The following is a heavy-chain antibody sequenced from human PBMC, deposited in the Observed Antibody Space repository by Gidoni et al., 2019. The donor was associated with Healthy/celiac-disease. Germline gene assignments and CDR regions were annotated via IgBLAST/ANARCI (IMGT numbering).Heavy chain of an antibody. J-gene: IGHJ6*02. V-gene: IGHV3-30*18. CDR1: GFTFRSYG. Sequence: QVQLVESGGGVVQPGRSLRLSCAASGFTFRSYGMHWVRQSPGKGLEWVAVISYDGSNKYYADSVKGRFTISRDNSKNTLYLQMNSLRAEDTAVYYCAKEAHPLGSGWYYPLGYYYYYGMDVWGQGTTVTVSS. D-gene: IGHD6-19*01. CDR3: AKEAHPLGSGWYYPLGYYYYYGMDV. CDR2: ISYDGSNK.